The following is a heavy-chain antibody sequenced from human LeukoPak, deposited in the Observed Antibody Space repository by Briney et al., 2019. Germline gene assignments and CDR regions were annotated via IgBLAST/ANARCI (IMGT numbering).Heavy chain of an antibody. D-gene: IGHD3-3*01. CDR2: ISGSGGST. V-gene: IGHV3-23*01. CDR1: GFTFSSYA. J-gene: IGHJ6*02. Sequence: HPGGSLRLSCAASGFTFSSYAMSWVRQAPGKGLEWVSAISGSGGSTYYADSVKGRFTISRDNSKNTLYLQMNSLRAEDTAVYYCARAPGYSLTIPLYGMDVWGQGTTVTVSS. CDR3: ARAPGYSLTIPLYGMDV.